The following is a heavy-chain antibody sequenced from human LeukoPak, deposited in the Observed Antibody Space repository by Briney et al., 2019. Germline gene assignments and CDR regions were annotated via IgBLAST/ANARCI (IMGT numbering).Heavy chain of an antibody. V-gene: IGHV3-13*01. J-gene: IGHJ4*02. CDR3: ARVAKERVGGVYYFDY. Sequence: GGSLRLSCAASGFTFSDYDMHWVRQATGKGLEWVSAIGTAGGTYYTGSVKGRFTISRENAKNSLYLQMNSLRAGDAAVYYCARVAKERVGGVYYFDYWGQGTLVTVSS. D-gene: IGHD1-1*01. CDR1: GFTFSDYD. CDR2: IGTAGGT.